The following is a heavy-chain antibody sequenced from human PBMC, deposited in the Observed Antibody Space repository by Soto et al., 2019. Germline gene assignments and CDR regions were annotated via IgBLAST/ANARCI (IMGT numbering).Heavy chain of an antibody. Sequence: GGSLRLSCAASGFTFSSYGMHWVRQAPGKGLEWVAVISYDGSNKYYADSVKGRFTISRDNSKNTLYLQMNSLRAEDTAVYYCAKDEGYFWIGLTEPSYYYYGMDVWGQGNTVTVSS. CDR1: GFTFSSYG. CDR2: ISYDGSNK. D-gene: IGHD3-3*01. J-gene: IGHJ6*02. CDR3: AKDEGYFWIGLTEPSYYYYGMDV. V-gene: IGHV3-30*18.